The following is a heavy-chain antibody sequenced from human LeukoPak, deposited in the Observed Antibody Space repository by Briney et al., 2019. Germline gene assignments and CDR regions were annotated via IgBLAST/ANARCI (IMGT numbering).Heavy chain of an antibody. V-gene: IGHV1-46*01. D-gene: IGHD4-17*01. Sequence: GASVKVSCKASGYTFTNNYMHWVRQAPGQGLEWMGIINPSGDNTWYAQKFQGRVTLTRDMATSTDYMEVSSLRSEDTAVYYCARVATVPPEYMDVWGKGTTVTISS. CDR2: INPSGDNT. CDR1: GYTFTNNY. J-gene: IGHJ6*03. CDR3: ARVATVPPEYMDV.